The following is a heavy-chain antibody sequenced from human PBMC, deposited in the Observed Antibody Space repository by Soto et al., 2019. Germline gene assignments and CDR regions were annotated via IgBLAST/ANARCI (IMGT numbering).Heavy chain of an antibody. CDR2: MYDGGST. Sequence: QLQLQESGPGLLKPSETLSLTCTVSGGSISSSDVYWGWIRQPPGKGLEWIGSMYDGGSTYYNPSLKSRVTISVDTSKNQFSLKLSSVTAADTAVYYCARRVSTDNWYFDLWGRGTLVTVSS. CDR1: GGSISSSDVY. CDR3: ARRVSTDNWYFDL. J-gene: IGHJ2*01. V-gene: IGHV4-39*01.